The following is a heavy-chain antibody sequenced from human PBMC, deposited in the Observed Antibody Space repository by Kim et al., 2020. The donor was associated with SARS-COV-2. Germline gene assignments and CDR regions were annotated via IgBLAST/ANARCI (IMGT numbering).Heavy chain of an antibody. CDR2: IYYSGST. V-gene: IGHV4-39*07. J-gene: IGHJ2*01. CDR3: ARASVLRYFDWLSDWYFDL. CDR1: GGSISSSSYY. Sequence: SETLSLTCTVSGGSISSSSYYWGWIRQPPGKGLEWIGSIYYSGSTYYNPSLKSRITISVDTSKNQFSLKLSSVTAADTAVYYCARASVLRYFDWLSDWYFDLWGHGTLVTVSS. D-gene: IGHD3-9*01.